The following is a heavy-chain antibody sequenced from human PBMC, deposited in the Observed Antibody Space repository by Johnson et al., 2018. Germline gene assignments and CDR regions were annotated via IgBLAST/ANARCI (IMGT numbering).Heavy chain of an antibody. V-gene: IGHV3-48*01. CDR3: ARGRDFYGV. J-gene: IGHJ6*04. D-gene: IGHD3-3*01. Sequence: ADSVKGRFTISRDNAKNSLYLQMNSLRADDTALYYCARGRDFYGVWGKGTTVTVFS.